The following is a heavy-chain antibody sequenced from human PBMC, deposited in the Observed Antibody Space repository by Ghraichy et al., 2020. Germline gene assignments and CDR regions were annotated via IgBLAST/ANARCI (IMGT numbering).Heavy chain of an antibody. CDR2: INHSGST. D-gene: IGHD3-10*01. CDR1: GGSFSGYY. V-gene: IGHV4-34*01. CDR3: ARLGYYYGSGSYFRWFDP. Sequence: SETLSLTCAVYGGSFSGYYWSWIRQPPGKGLEWIGEINHSGSTNYNPSLKSRVTISVDTSKNQFSLKLSSVTAADTAVYYCARLGYYYGSGSYFRWFDPWGQGTLVTVSS. J-gene: IGHJ5*02.